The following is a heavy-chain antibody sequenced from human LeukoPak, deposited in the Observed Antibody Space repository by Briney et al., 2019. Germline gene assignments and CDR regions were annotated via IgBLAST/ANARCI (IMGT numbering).Heavy chain of an antibody. V-gene: IGHV1-69*13. J-gene: IGHJ6*02. Sequence: ASVKVSCKASGYTFTSYGISWVRQAPGQGLEWMGGLIPIFGTAHYAQKFRGRVTITADESTSTAYMELSSLRSEDTAVYYCATVGAQNPYGDPTRYYYYGMDVWGQGTTVTVSS. CDR3: ATVGAQNPYGDPTRYYYYGMDV. D-gene: IGHD4-17*01. CDR1: GYTFTSYG. CDR2: LIPIFGTA.